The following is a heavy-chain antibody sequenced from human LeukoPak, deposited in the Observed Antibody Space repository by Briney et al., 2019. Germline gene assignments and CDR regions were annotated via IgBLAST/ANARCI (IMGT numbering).Heavy chain of an antibody. CDR1: GFTFSSYE. Sequence: PGGSLGLSCAASGFTFSSYEMNWVRQAPGKGLEWISYISSSGSTIYYADSVKGRFTISRDNAKNSLYLQMNSLRAEDTAVYYCSRESSGWNENYWGQGTLVTVSS. D-gene: IGHD6-19*01. J-gene: IGHJ4*02. V-gene: IGHV3-48*03. CDR3: SRESSGWNENY. CDR2: ISSSGSTI.